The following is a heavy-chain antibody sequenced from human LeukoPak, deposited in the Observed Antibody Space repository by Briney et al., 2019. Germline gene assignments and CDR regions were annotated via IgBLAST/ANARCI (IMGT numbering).Heavy chain of an antibody. V-gene: IGHV1-2*02. Sequence: ASVKVSCKASGYTFTDYYIHWVRQAPGQGLEWMGWINPNSGGTNYAQKFQGRVTMTRDTSISTAYMELSGLRSDDTAVYYCARASILFYFDYWGQGTLVTVSS. J-gene: IGHJ4*02. CDR2: INPNSGGT. D-gene: IGHD2/OR15-2a*01. CDR1: GYTFTDYY. CDR3: ARASILFYFDY.